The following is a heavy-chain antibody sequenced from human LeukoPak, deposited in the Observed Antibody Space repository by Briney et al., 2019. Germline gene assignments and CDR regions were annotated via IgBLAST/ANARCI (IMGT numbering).Heavy chain of an antibody. Sequence: PSETLSLTCTVSGGSISSYYWSWIRQPPGKGLEWIGYIYYSGSTYYNPSLKSRVTISVDTSKNQFSLKLSSVTAADTAVYYCARDPPYYGDYFWFDPWGQGTLVTVSS. CDR3: ARDPPYYGDYFWFDP. J-gene: IGHJ5*02. V-gene: IGHV4-59*06. D-gene: IGHD4-17*01. CDR2: IYYSGST. CDR1: GGSISSYY.